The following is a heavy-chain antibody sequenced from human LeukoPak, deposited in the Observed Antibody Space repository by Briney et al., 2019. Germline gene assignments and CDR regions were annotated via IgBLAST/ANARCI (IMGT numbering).Heavy chain of an antibody. J-gene: IGHJ5*02. Sequence: PGGSLRLSCAASGFTFSSYGMSWVRQAPGKGLEWVSAISGSGGSTYYADSVKGRFTISRDNSKNTLYLQMNSLRSEDTAVYYCARAYRADRSWFDPWGQGTLVTVSS. CDR3: ARAYRADRSWFDP. V-gene: IGHV3-23*01. CDR2: ISGSGGST. CDR1: GFTFSSYG. D-gene: IGHD3-16*02.